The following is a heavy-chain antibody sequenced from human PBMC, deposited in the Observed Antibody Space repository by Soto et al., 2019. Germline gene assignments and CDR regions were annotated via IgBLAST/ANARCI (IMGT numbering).Heavy chain of an antibody. Sequence: ASVKVSCKASGYTFTTYGISWVRQAPGQGLEWMGWISVYNGHTKYAQKFQGRVTMTTDTSTSTVYMDLRSLRSDDTAVYYCAREGEMPYYYYGLDVWGQGTKVTVSS. CDR1: GYTFTTYG. D-gene: IGHD3-16*01. V-gene: IGHV1-18*01. J-gene: IGHJ6*02. CDR3: AREGEMPYYYYGLDV. CDR2: ISVYNGHT.